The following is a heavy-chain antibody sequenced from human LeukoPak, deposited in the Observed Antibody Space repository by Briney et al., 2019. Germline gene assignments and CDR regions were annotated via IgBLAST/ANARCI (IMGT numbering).Heavy chain of an antibody. J-gene: IGHJ6*02. CDR3: ARGTGYSSGWLHPYYYGMDV. Sequence: ASVKVSCKASGYTFTSYDINWVRQATGQGLEWMGWMNPNSGNTGCAQKFQGRVTMTRNTSISTAYMELSSLRSEDTAVYYCARGTGYSSGWLHPYYYGMDVWGQGTTVTVSS. D-gene: IGHD6-19*01. V-gene: IGHV1-8*01. CDR2: MNPNSGNT. CDR1: GYTFTSYD.